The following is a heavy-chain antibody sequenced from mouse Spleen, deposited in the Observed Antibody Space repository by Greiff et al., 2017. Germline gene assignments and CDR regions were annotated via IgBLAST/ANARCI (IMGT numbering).Heavy chain of an antibody. CDR1: GYTFTSYW. J-gene: IGHJ3*01. CDR3: ARGIYYGNYEAY. V-gene: IGHV1-69*01. D-gene: IGHD2-1*01. Sequence: QVQLQQPGAELVMPGASVKLSCKASGYTFTSYWMHWVKQRPGQGLEWIGEIDPSDSYTNYNQKFKGKATLTVDKSSSTAYMQLSSLTSEDSAVYYCARGIYYGNYEAYWGQGTLVTVSA. CDR2: IDPSDSYT.